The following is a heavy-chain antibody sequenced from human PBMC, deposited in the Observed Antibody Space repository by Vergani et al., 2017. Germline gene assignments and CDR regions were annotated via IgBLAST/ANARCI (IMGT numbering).Heavy chain of an antibody. Sequence: QVQLVESGGGVVQPGRSLRLSCAVSGFTFSTYGMHWVRQAPGKGLEWVAVIWFDGNNKYYADSVKGRLTISRDNSKNTLYLQMNSLRAEDTAVYYCASPPLYSTSWNECFQNWGQGPWSPSPQ. J-gene: IGHJ1*01. V-gene: IGHV3-33*01. D-gene: IGHD6-13*01. CDR3: ASPPLYSTSWNECFQN. CDR1: GFTFSTYG. CDR2: IWFDGNNK.